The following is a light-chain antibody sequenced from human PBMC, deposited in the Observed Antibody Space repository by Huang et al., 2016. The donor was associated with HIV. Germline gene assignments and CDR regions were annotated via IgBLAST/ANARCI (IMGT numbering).Light chain of an antibody. V-gene: IGKV1-5*03. J-gene: IGKJ1*01. CDR3: QQYNTYSWA. Sequence: DIQMTQSPSTLSASVGDRVTLTCRASQTISTWLAWHQQKPGKAPKVLIYKASRLESGVPSRFSGSGSGTEFTLTINSLQPDDFATYYCQQYNTYSWAFGQGTRVEMK. CDR2: KAS. CDR1: QTISTW.